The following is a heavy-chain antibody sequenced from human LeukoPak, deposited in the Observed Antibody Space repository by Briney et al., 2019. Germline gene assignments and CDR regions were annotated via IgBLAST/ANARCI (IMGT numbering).Heavy chain of an antibody. J-gene: IGHJ4*02. V-gene: IGHV5-51*01. CDR3: ARPLEMATIKGGFYYFDY. CDR2: IYPGDSDT. Sequence: GESLKISCKGSGYSFTSYWIGWVRQMPGKGLEWMGIIYPGDSDTRYSPSFQGQVTISADKSISTAYLQWSSLKASDTAMYYCARPLEMATIKGGFYYFDYWGQGTLVTVPS. CDR1: GYSFTSYW. D-gene: IGHD5-24*01.